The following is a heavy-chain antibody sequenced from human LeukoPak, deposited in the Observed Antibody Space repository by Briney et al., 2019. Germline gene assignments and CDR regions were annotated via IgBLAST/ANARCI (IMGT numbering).Heavy chain of an antibody. V-gene: IGHV3-21*01. Sequence: GGSLRLSCAASGFTFSSYGMNWVRQAPGKGLEWVSSISSSSSYIYYADSVKGRFTISRDNAKNSLYLQMNSLRAEDTAVYYCATHSHGYGSGSYYNGDYWGQGTLITVSS. CDR2: ISSSSSYI. J-gene: IGHJ4*02. CDR3: ATHSHGYGSGSYYNGDY. D-gene: IGHD3-10*01. CDR1: GFTFSSYG.